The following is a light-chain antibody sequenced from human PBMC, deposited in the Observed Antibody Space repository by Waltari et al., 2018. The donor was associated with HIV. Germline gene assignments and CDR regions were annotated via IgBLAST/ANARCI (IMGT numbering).Light chain of an antibody. CDR3: SSYTGTSTHVV. CDR2: EVS. Sequence: QSDLTQPASVSGSPGQSITISSTGTSSDVGGYNYVSWYQHHPGKPPNLMLSEVSNRPSGVANRFSGAKSGNTASLTISGLQAEDEAYYYCSSYTGTSTHVVFGGGTKLTVL. CDR1: SSDVGGYNY. J-gene: IGLJ2*01. V-gene: IGLV2-14*01.